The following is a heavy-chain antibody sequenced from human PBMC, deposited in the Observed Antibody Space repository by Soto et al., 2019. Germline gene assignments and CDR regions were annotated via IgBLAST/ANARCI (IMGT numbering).Heavy chain of an antibody. CDR3: ARPSGLLGQYSALVEY. V-gene: IGHV1-69*13. CDR2: IIPIFTTT. Sequence: ASVKVSCKASGGTFSNSAIAWVRQAPGQGLEWLGMIIPIFTTTNYAQKFKDRLTISADGSTSTAYMELSGLKSEDTAVYFCARPSGLLGQYSALVEYWGQGTLVTVSS. J-gene: IGHJ4*02. CDR1: GGTFSNSA. D-gene: IGHD6-6*01.